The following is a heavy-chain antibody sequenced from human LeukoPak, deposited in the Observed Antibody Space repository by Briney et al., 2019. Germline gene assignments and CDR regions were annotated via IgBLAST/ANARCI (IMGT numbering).Heavy chain of an antibody. D-gene: IGHD1-26*01. CDR2: IYSGGST. V-gene: IGHV3-53*01. CDR3: ARAHCSYWGGAFDI. J-gene: IGHJ3*02. Sequence: GGSLRLSCAASGFTVSSNYMSWVRQAPGKGLEWVSVIYSGGSTYYADSVKGRFTISRDNSKNTLYLQMNSLRAEDTAVYYCARAHCSYWGGAFDIWGQGTMVTVSS. CDR1: GFTVSSNY.